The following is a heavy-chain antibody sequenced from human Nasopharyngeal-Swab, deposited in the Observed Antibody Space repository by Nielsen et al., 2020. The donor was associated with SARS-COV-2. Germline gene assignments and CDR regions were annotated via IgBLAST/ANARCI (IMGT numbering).Heavy chain of an antibody. D-gene: IGHD6-13*01. V-gene: IGHV3-7*03. CDR1: GFTFSSYW. CDR2: IKHDGSAK. J-gene: IGHJ4*02. Sequence: GGSLRLSCAASGFTFSSYWMTWVRQAPGKGLEWVANIKHDGSAKYYADSVKGRFTISRDNAKNSLYLQMDNLRAEDTAVYYCARSTSSSWYRPLDYWGQGTLV. CDR3: ARSTSSSWYRPLDY.